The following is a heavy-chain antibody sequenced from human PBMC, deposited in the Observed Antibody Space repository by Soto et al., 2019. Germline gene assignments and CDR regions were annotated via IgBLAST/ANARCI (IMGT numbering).Heavy chain of an antibody. Sequence: QVQLVESGGGVVQPGRSLRLSCAASGFTFSSYGMHWVRQASGKGLEWVAVISYDGSNKYYADSVKGRFTISRDNSKNTLYLQMNSLRAEDTAVYYCAKDRGYCSGGSCYSYYYYGMDVWGQGTTVTVSS. D-gene: IGHD2-15*01. CDR2: ISYDGSNK. V-gene: IGHV3-30*18. J-gene: IGHJ6*02. CDR1: GFTFSSYG. CDR3: AKDRGYCSGGSCYSYYYYGMDV.